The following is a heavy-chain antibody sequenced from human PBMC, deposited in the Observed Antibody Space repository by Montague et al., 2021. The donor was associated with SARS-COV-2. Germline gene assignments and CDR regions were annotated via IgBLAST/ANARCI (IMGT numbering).Heavy chain of an antibody. CDR3: ARHVIPRSRSGLGWFDP. V-gene: IGHV4-39*01. D-gene: IGHD3-3*01. CDR1: GDPIRTNSYY. Sequence: ETLSLTCTVSGDPIRTNSYYWGWLRQPPGKGLEWIGSIYYTGTTFSKPSLKSRVTLSVDTSKNQFSLRLSSVTAADTALYHCARHVIPRSRSGLGWFDPWGQGTLVTVSS. J-gene: IGHJ5*02. CDR2: IYYTGTT.